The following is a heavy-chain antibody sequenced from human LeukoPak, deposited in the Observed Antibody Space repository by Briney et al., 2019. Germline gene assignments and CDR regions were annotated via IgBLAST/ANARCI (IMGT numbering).Heavy chain of an antibody. J-gene: IGHJ4*01. D-gene: IGHD5/OR15-5a*01. Sequence: GGSLRLSCAASGFTFDDYAMSWVRQAPGKGLEWVSGIDWNGGSTRYVDSVKGRFTISRDNAKNTLYLQMNSLRDEDTAVYYCAGGTSVSATYWGQGTLVTVSS. V-gene: IGHV3-20*04. CDR1: GFTFDDYA. CDR2: IDWNGGST. CDR3: AGGTSVSATY.